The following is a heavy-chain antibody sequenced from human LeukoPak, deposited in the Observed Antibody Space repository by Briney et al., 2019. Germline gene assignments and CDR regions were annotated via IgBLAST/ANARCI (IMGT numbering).Heavy chain of an antibody. CDR3: ARGPAQPTGYGSGSYYNLNWFDP. V-gene: IGHV4-39*01. D-gene: IGHD3-10*01. CDR2: IYYSGNT. Sequence: SETLSLTCTVSGVSISSSNSYWGWIRQPPGKGLEWIGSIYYSGNTYYNASLKSQVSISIDTSKNQFSLKLSSVTAADTAVYYCARGPAQPTGYGSGSYYNLNWFDPWGQGTLVTVSS. CDR1: GVSISSSNSY. J-gene: IGHJ5*02.